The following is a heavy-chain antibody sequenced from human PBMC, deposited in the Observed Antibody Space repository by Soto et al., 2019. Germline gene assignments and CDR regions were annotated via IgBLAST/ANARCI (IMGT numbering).Heavy chain of an antibody. D-gene: IGHD2-2*01. Sequence: SVKVSCNASGGTFSSYAISWVRQAPGQGLEWMGGIIPIFGTANYAQKFQGRVTITADESTSTAYMELSSLRSEDTAVYYCATSRSSTTEYWFDPWGQGTLVTVSS. J-gene: IGHJ5*02. CDR2: IIPIFGTA. V-gene: IGHV1-69*01. CDR3: ATSRSSTTEYWFDP. CDR1: GGTFSSYA.